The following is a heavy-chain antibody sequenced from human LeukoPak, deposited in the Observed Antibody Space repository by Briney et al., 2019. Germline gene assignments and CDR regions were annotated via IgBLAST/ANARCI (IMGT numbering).Heavy chain of an antibody. CDR2: ISYDGSNK. D-gene: IGHD1-14*01. CDR3: AKDSARYSRTSDY. J-gene: IGHJ4*02. V-gene: IGHV3-30*18. Sequence: GGSLRLSCVASGFTFSSYGMHWVRQAPGKGLEWVAVISYDGSNKYYADSVKGRFTISRDNSKNTLYLQMNSLRAEDTAVYYCAKDSARYSRTSDYWGQGTLVTVSS. CDR1: GFTFSSYG.